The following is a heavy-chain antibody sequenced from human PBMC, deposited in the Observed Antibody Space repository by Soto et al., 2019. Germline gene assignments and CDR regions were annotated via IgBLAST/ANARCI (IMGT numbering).Heavy chain of an antibody. Sequence: GGSLRLSCAASGFTFSSYAMSWVRQAPGKGLEWVSVISGSGGRTYYADSVKGRFTMSRDNSKNMLYLQMNSLRAEDTAVYYCAKEVVIEAAGRSHYYYYGLDVWGQGTTVTVSS. D-gene: IGHD6-13*01. J-gene: IGHJ6*02. CDR3: AKEVVIEAAGRSHYYYYGLDV. CDR1: GFTFSSYA. V-gene: IGHV3-23*01. CDR2: ISGSGGRT.